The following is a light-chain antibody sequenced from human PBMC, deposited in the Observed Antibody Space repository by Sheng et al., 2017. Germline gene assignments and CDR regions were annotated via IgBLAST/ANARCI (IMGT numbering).Light chain of an antibody. V-gene: IGKV3-20*01. CDR1: QSVSSDF. Sequence: EIVLTQSPGTLSLSPGERATLSCRASQSVSSDFLAWYQQKPGQAPRLLMYATSSRATGIPDRFSGTASGTDFTLTISRLEPEDSAVYYCQQFGYSPGTFGQGTRLEIE. CDR2: ATS. CDR3: QQFGYSPGT. J-gene: IGKJ5*01.